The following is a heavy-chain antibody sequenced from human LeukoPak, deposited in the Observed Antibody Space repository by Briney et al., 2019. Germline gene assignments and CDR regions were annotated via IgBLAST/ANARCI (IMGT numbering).Heavy chain of an antibody. CDR2: IYHSGST. CDR3: ARTSNYYGSGNYDY. V-gene: IGHV4-30-2*01. J-gene: IGHJ4*02. D-gene: IGHD3-10*01. CDR1: GGSISSGGYY. Sequence: SETLSLTCTVSGGSISSGGYYWSWIRQPPGKGLEWIGYIYHSGSTYYNPSLKSRVTISVDRSKNQFSLKLSSVTAADTAVYYCARTSNYYGSGNYDYWGQGTLVTVSS.